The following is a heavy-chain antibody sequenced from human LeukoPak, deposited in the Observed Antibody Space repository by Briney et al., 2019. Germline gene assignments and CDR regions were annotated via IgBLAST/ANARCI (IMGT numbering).Heavy chain of an antibody. CDR3: AKDLVWFGEPRAFDI. D-gene: IGHD3-10*01. J-gene: IGHJ3*02. Sequence: EGSLRLSCAASGFTFSSYAMSWVRQAPGRGLEWVSAISGSGGSTYYADSVKGRFTISRDNSKNTLYLQMNSLRAEDTAVYYCAKDLVWFGEPRAFDIWGQGTMVTVSS. CDR2: ISGSGGST. CDR1: GFTFSSYA. V-gene: IGHV3-23*01.